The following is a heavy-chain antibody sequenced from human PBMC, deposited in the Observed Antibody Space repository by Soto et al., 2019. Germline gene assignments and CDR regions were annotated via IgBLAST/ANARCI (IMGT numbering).Heavy chain of an antibody. J-gene: IGHJ5*02. CDR3: TKVPSHAFLTRYYAPVLHYVDP. Sequence: PGGSLTLSCAASGFISRCYATYWARQAPGKGLEWVSAISGSGGSTYYADSVKCRFTISRDKSKNTLYLLMDSLRNEVPAVCHGTKVPSHAFLTRYYAPVLHYVDPWGRRTVVALS. V-gene: IGHV3-23*01. D-gene: IGHD3-9*01. CDR2: ISGSGGST. CDR1: GFISRCYA.